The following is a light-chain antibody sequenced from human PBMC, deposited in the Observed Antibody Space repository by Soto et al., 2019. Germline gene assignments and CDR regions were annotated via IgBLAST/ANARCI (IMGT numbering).Light chain of an antibody. CDR1: SSDVGGYNY. CDR3: SSYAGSSNV. V-gene: IGLV2-8*01. CDR2: EVN. J-gene: IGLJ1*01. Sequence: QSVLAQPPSASGSPGQSVAISCTGTSSDVGGYNYVSWYQQHPGKAPKLMIYEVNKRPSGVPDRFSGSKSGNTASLTVSGLQAEDEADSYCSSYAGSSNVFGTGTKGTVL.